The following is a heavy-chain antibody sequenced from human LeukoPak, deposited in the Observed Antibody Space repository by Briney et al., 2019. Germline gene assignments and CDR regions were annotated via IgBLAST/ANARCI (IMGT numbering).Heavy chain of an antibody. J-gene: IGHJ3*02. Sequence: PGGSLRLSCAASGFTFSSYGMHWVRQAPGKGLEWVAVIWFDGSIEYSADSVKGRFTISRDNSKSTLYLQMNSLRAEDTAVYYCARDMHSSSWAPPNAFDIWGQGTVVTVSS. CDR2: IWFDGSIE. D-gene: IGHD6-13*01. CDR3: ARDMHSSSWAPPNAFDI. V-gene: IGHV3-33*01. CDR1: GFTFSSYG.